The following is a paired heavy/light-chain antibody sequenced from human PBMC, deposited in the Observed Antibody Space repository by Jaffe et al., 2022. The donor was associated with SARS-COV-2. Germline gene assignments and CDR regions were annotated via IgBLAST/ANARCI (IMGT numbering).Light chain of an antibody. CDR2: AVS. CDR3: QQYNSYPPT. J-gene: IGKJ1*01. V-gene: IGKV1-16*02. CDR1: QGISNY. Sequence: DIQMTQSPSSLSASVGDRVTITCRASQGISNYLAWFQQKPGKAPKSLIYAVSSLQSGVPSKFSGSGSGTDFTLTISSLQPEDFATYYCQQYNSYPPTFGQGTKVEIK.
Heavy chain of an antibody. CDR2: VSSNGNT. V-gene: IGHV3-64*01. Sequence: EVQLVESGGGLVQPGGSLRLSCAGSGFTFSNYAMHWVRQAPGKGLEYVSTVSSNGNTYYANSVKGRFTISRDNSKNTLYLQMGSLRVEDMAVYYCARGVSSGYYSFDQWGQGTLVTVSS. CDR1: GFTFSNYA. D-gene: IGHD3-22*01. CDR3: ARGVSSGYYSFDQ. J-gene: IGHJ4*02.